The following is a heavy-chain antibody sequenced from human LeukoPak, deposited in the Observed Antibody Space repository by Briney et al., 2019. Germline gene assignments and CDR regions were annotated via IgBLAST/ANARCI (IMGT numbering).Heavy chain of an antibody. J-gene: IGHJ3*02. CDR2: TYYRSKWYN. V-gene: IGHV6-1*01. Sequence: SQTLSLTCAISGDSVSSNSAAWNWIRQSPSRGLEWLGRTYYRSKWYNDYAVSVKSRITINPDPSKNQFSLHLNSVTPEDTAVYYCARDRAVVPREAFDIWGQGTMVTVS. CDR1: GDSVSSNSAA. CDR3: ARDRAVVPREAFDI. D-gene: IGHD6-19*01.